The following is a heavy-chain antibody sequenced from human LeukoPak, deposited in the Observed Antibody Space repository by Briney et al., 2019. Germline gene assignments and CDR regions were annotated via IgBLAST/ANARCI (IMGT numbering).Heavy chain of an antibody. V-gene: IGHV3-53*01. CDR3: ARGWYSSGWYYFDY. CDR2: IYSGGST. J-gene: IGHJ4*02. Sequence: PGGSLRLSCAASGFTVSTNYTSWVRQAPGKGLECVSVIYSGGSTYYADSVKGRFTISTDNSKNTLYLQMNSLRAEDTAVYYCARGWYSSGWYYFDYWGQGTLVTVSS. CDR1: GFTVSTNY. D-gene: IGHD6-19*01.